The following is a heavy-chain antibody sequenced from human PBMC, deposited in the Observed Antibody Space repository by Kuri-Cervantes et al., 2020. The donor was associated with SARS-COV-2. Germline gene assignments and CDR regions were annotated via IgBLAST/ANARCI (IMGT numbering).Heavy chain of an antibody. V-gene: IGHV3-48*01. Sequence: GGSLRLSCVASGFTFSSNSMNWVRQAPGKGLEWVSYISGSGFSIYYADSLKGRFTISRDNATNSLYLQMNSLTAEDTAVYYCARGGRYYFDYWGQGSLVTVSS. CDR3: ARGGRYYFDY. D-gene: IGHD1-26*01. CDR2: ISGSGFSI. J-gene: IGHJ4*02. CDR1: GFTFSSNS.